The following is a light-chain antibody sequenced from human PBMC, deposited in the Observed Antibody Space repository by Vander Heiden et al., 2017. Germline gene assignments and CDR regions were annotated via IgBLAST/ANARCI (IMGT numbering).Light chain of an antibody. CDR2: AAS. Sequence: DILLTHSPGTLSLSPGERATLHTRASQSVSSSYLAWYQQKPGQAPSLLIYAASNRATGIPDRFSGSGSGTDFTLTISRLEPEDFAVYYCQQYGSSLLTFGGGTKVEIK. CDR1: QSVSSSY. CDR3: QQYGSSLLT. V-gene: IGKV3-20*01. J-gene: IGKJ4*01.